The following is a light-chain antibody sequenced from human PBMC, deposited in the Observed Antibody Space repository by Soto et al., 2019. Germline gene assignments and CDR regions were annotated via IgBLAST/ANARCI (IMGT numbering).Light chain of an antibody. CDR3: AAWDDSLSGWV. Sequence: QSVLTQPPSASGTPGQRVTISCSGSSSNIGSNYVYWYQQLPVTAPKLLFYRNNQRPSGVPDRFSGSKSGTSASLAISALRSEDEAYYHYAAWDDSLSGWVFGGGTQLAVL. CDR1: SSNIGSNY. V-gene: IGLV1-47*01. J-gene: IGLJ3*02. CDR2: RNN.